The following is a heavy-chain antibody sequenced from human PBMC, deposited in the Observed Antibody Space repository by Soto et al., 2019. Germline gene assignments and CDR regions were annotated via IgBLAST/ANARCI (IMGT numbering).Heavy chain of an antibody. V-gene: IGHV1-69*01. D-gene: IGHD1-7*01. Sequence: QVQLVQSGAEVKKPGSSVNVSCKASGGTFSSYAISWVRQAPGQGLEWMGGGIPILGTANYAQKLQGRVTITADESTSTAYMELSSLRSEDTAVYYCARRGVELSPYGMDVWGQGTTVTVSS. CDR3: ARRGVELSPYGMDV. CDR2: GIPILGTA. J-gene: IGHJ6*02. CDR1: GGTFSSYA.